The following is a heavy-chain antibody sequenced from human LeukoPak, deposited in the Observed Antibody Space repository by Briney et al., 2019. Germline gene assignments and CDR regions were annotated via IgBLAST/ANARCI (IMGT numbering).Heavy chain of an antibody. J-gene: IGHJ5*02. CDR1: GFTFSSYG. Sequence: GSLRLSCAASGFTFSSYGMHWVRQAPGKGLEWVAVISYDGSNKYYADSVKGRSTISRDNSKNTLYLQMNSLRAEDTAVYYCIFGYSNYSIWFDPWGQGTLVTVSS. CDR2: ISYDGSNK. V-gene: IGHV3-30*03. CDR3: IFGYSNYSIWFDP. D-gene: IGHD4-4*01.